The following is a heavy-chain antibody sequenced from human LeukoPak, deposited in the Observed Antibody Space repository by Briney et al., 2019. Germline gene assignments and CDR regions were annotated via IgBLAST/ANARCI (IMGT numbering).Heavy chain of an antibody. J-gene: IGHJ4*02. Sequence: GGSLRLSCAASGFTLSTHWMNWVRQAPGKGLEWVANIKEDGTEIYYVDSVEGRFTVSRDNADNSLHLQMNSLRLEDTALYYCARSGPPWGLDLWGQGTLVTVSS. D-gene: IGHD2-21*01. CDR1: GFTLSTHW. V-gene: IGHV3-7*01. CDR3: ARSGPPWGLDL. CDR2: IKEDGTEI.